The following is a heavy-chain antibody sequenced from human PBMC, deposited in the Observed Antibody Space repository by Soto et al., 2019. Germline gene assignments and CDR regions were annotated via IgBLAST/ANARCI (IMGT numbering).Heavy chain of an antibody. D-gene: IGHD5-18*01. V-gene: IGHV1-18*04. J-gene: IGHJ6*02. CDR3: ARDGYSYGYGYYYYGMDV. Sequence: ASVKVSCKASGYTFTSYGISWVRQAPGQGLEWMGWISAYNGNTNYAQKLQGRVTMTTDTSTSTAYMELRSLRSDDTVVYYCARDGYSYGYGYYYYGMDVWGQGTTVTVSS. CDR2: ISAYNGNT. CDR1: GYTFTSYG.